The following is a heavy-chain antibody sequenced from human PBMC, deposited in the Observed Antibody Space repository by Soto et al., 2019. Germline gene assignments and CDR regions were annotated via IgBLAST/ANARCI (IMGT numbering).Heavy chain of an antibody. V-gene: IGHV3-23*01. CDR1: GFTFSSYA. CDR2: VSGSSGSK. Sequence: EVQLLESGGGVVQPGGSLRLSCAASGFTFSSYAMSWVRQAPGKSLEWVSSVSGSSGSKSYADSVKGRFTISRDNSKSTVYLQMNSLRAEDTAVYFCAKDWCSGTTCYCLENWGQGTLVTVSS. CDR3: AKDWCSGTTCYCLEN. J-gene: IGHJ4*02. D-gene: IGHD1-7*01.